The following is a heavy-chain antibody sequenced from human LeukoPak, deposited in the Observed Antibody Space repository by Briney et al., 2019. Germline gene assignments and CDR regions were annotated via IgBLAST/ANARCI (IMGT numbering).Heavy chain of an antibody. CDR3: AKDGDTAAAGYYFDS. V-gene: IGHV3-30*19. D-gene: IGHD6-13*01. CDR1: GFTFSHYG. Sequence: GRPLRLSCAAAGFTFSHYGIHWVRQAPGKGLEWVAVISNDGNDKYNADSVKGRFTISRDNSKSMVYLQTNSLRVEDTAVYYCAKDGDTAAAGYYFDSWGQGTLVTVSS. CDR2: ISNDGNDK. J-gene: IGHJ4*02.